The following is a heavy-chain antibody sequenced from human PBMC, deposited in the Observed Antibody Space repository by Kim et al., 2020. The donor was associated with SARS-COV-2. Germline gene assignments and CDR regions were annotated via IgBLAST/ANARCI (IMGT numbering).Heavy chain of an antibody. Sequence: SETLSLTCTVSGGSISSSSYYWGWIRQPPGKGLEWIGSIYYSGSTYYNPSLKSRVTISVDTSKNQFSVKLSSVTAADTAVYYCASSVSSWYYFDYWGQGTLVTVSS. CDR1: GGSISSSSYY. J-gene: IGHJ4*02. D-gene: IGHD6-13*01. V-gene: IGHV4-39*01. CDR2: IYYSGST. CDR3: ASSVSSWYYFDY.